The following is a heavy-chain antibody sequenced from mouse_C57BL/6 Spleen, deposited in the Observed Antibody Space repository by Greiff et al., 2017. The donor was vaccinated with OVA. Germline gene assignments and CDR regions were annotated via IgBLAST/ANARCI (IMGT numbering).Heavy chain of an antibody. CDR2: IYPRSGNT. J-gene: IGHJ3*01. D-gene: IGHD4-1*01. V-gene: IGHV1-81*01. Sequence: QVQLKESGAELARPGASVKLSCKASGYTFKSYGISWVKQRTGQGLEWIGEIYPRSGNTYYNEKFKGKATLTADKSSSTAYMELRSLTSEDSAVYFCERERTGTEKGFAYWGQGTLVTVSA. CDR1: GYTFKSYG. CDR3: ERERTGTEKGFAY.